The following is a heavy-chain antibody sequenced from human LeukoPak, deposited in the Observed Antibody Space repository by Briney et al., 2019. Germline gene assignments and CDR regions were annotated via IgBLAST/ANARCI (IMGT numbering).Heavy chain of an antibody. Sequence: GGSLRLSCAASGFTFDEYAMHWVRQAPGTGLELVSLISGDGGSTYYADSVKGRFTISRDNSKNSLYLQMNSLRTEDTALYYCAKDSLYDFWSGYYTGIESRYYYGMDVWGQGTTVTVSS. J-gene: IGHJ6*02. CDR2: ISGDGGST. CDR3: AKDSLYDFWSGYYTGIESRYYYGMDV. CDR1: GFTFDEYA. D-gene: IGHD3-3*01. V-gene: IGHV3-43*02.